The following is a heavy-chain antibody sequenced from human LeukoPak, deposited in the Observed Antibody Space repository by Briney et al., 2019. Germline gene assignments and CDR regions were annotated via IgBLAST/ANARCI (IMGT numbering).Heavy chain of an antibody. Sequence: PSETLSLTCTVSGGSVSSYYWSWIRQPPGKGLEWIGYKYNIGSTNYNPSLKSRVTISVDTSKNQFSLKLSSVTAADTAVYYCARDTYDFWSGYFGYWGQGTLVTVSS. V-gene: IGHV4-59*02. J-gene: IGHJ4*02. CDR2: KYNIGST. D-gene: IGHD3-3*01. CDR3: ARDTYDFWSGYFGY. CDR1: GGSVSSYY.